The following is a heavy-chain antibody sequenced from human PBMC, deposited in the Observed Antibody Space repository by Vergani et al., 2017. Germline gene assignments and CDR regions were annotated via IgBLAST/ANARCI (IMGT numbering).Heavy chain of an antibody. D-gene: IGHD6-19*01. J-gene: IGHJ6*02. V-gene: IGHV3-23*01. CDR1: GFTFSSYA. Sequence: EVQLLESGGGLVQPGGSLRLSCAASGFTFSSYAMSWVRQAPGKGLEWVSAISGSGGSTYNADSVKGRFTSSRDNSKNTLYLQMNSLRAEDTAVYYCAKVVSSGAFDYYYYGMDVWGQGTTVTVSS. CDR2: ISGSGGST. CDR3: AKVVSSGAFDYYYYGMDV.